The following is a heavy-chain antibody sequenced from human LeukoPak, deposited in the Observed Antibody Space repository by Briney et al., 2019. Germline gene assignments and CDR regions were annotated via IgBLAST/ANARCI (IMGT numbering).Heavy chain of an antibody. D-gene: IGHD3-9*01. Sequence: SETLSLTCAVYGGSFSGYYWSWIRQPPGKGLEWIGEINHSGSTNYNPSLKSRVTISMDTSMNQVSLTLTSVTAADTAVYYCARLVNSLMFDYWGPGTPVTVSS. V-gene: IGHV4-34*01. CDR1: GGSFSGYY. CDR3: ARLVNSLMFDY. CDR2: INHSGST. J-gene: IGHJ4*02.